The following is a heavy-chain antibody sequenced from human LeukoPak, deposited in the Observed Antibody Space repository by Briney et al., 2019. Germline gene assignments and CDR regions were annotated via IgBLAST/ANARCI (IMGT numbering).Heavy chain of an antibody. D-gene: IGHD5-24*01. V-gene: IGHV4-61*02. CDR1: GGSISSGSYY. CDR3: ARDTAMAIDY. J-gene: IGHJ4*02. CDR2: IYTSGST. Sequence: SQTLSLTCTVSGGSISSGSYYWSWIRQPAGKGLEWIGRIYTSGSTNYNPSLKSRVTISVDTSKNQFSLKLSSVTAADTAVYYCARDTAMAIDYWGQGTLVTVSS.